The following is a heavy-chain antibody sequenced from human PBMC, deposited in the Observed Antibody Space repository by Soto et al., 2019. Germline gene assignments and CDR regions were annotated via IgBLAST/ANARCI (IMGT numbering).Heavy chain of an antibody. J-gene: IGHJ4*02. CDR3: AKDKGSRVSSYFGA. CDR1: GFSFGNYA. CDR2: ISSSGDGT. V-gene: IGHV3-23*01. D-gene: IGHD3-16*01. Sequence: EVQLRQSGGGVVQPGGSLRLSCEASGFSFGNYAMTWVRQAPGKGLEWVSGISSSGDGTYYADSVKDRFRVSRDKSTSTVHLQLCSLKVEDTAVYYCAKDKGSRVSSYFGAWGQGALVIVSS.